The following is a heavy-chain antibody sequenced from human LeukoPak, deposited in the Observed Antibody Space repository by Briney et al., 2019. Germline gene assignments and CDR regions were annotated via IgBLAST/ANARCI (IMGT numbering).Heavy chain of an antibody. CDR2: INHSGST. J-gene: IGHJ3*02. CDR3: ASGYGSGSYFAFDI. CDR1: VGSFSVYY. D-gene: IGHD3-10*01. Sequence: PSETLSLTCAVYVGSFSVYYWSWIRQPPGKGRGWIGEINHSGSTNYNPSLKSRVTISVDTSKNQFSLKLSSVTAADTAVYYCASGYGSGSYFAFDIWGQGTMVSVSS. V-gene: IGHV4-34*01.